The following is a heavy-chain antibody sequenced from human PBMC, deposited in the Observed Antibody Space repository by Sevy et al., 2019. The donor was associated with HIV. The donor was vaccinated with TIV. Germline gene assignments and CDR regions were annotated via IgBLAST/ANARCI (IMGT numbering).Heavy chain of an antibody. CDR1: GGSISSSSYY. Sequence: SETLSLTCTVSGGSISSSSYYWGWIRQPPGKGLEWIGSIYYSGSTYYNPSLKSRVTLSVDTSKNQFSLKLSSVTAADTAVYYCARTDTFFDPWGQGTLVTVSS. CDR2: IYYSGST. J-gene: IGHJ5*02. V-gene: IGHV4-39*01. D-gene: IGHD5-18*01. CDR3: ARTDTFFDP.